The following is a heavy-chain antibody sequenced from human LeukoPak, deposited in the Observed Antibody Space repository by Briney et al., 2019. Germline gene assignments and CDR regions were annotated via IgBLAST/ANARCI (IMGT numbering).Heavy chain of an antibody. J-gene: IGHJ4*02. D-gene: IGHD3-10*01. V-gene: IGHV3-7*01. CDR2: IKKEGTER. Sequence: SGGSLRPSFAPSGSTFSTYAVSWGRRAPGKGRGWVANIKKEGTERYYVDSVKSRFTISRDNAKNSLYLQMNRLRVEDTAVYYCAKVAKYYYGSETYYFFEHWGQGTPVTASS. CDR1: GSTFSTYA. CDR3: AKVAKYYYGSETYYFFEH.